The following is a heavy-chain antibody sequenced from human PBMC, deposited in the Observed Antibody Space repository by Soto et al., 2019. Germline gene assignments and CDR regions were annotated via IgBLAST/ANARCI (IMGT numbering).Heavy chain of an antibody. CDR2: INPNSGGT. D-gene: IGHD6-19*01. J-gene: IGHJ5*02. CDR1: GYTFTGYY. V-gene: IGHV1-2*04. Sequence: ASVKVSCKASGYTFTGYYMHWVRQAPGQGLEWMGWINPNSGGTNYAQKFQGWVTMTRDTSISTAYMELSRLRSDDTAVYYCARDGLSSGWYRSLGYWFDPWGQGTLVTVSS. CDR3: ARDGLSSGWYRSLGYWFDP.